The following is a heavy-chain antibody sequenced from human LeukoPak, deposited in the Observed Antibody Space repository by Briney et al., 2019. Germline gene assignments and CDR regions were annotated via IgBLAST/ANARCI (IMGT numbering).Heavy chain of an antibody. D-gene: IGHD6-13*01. CDR1: GYSFTGYY. CDR3: ARWDGYSSSPDY. V-gene: IGHV1-2*02. CDR2: INPHSGDT. J-gene: IGHJ4*02. Sequence: ASVKVSCKASGYSFTGYYMHWVRQAPGQGLEWMGWINPHSGDTGYAQKFQGRVTMTRDMSITTTYMELTRLRSDDTAFYYCARWDGYSSSPDYWGQGAWSPSPQ.